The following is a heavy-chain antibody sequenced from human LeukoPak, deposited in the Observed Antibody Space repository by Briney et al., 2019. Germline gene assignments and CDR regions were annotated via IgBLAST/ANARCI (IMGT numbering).Heavy chain of an antibody. V-gene: IGHV3-23*01. CDR1: GLXFSRYA. CDR2: VSTSGGST. CDR3: AKQAYDSPRTDFDY. D-gene: IGHD3-22*01. Sequence: GGSLRLSCAASGLXFSRYAMSWVRQAPGKGLEWVSGVSTSGGSTYYADSVKGRFTISRDNSKNTLHLQMNSLRAEDTAIYYCAKQAYDSPRTDFDYWGQGTLVTVSS. J-gene: IGHJ4*02.